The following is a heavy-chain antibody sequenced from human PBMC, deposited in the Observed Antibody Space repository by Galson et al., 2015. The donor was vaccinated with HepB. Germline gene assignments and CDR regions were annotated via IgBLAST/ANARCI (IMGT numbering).Heavy chain of an antibody. D-gene: IGHD2-21*02. J-gene: IGHJ3*02. Sequence: QSGAEVKKPGESLKISCKGSGYSFTSYWIGWVRQMPGKGLEWMGIIYPGDSDTRYSPSFQGQVTISADKSINTAYLQWSSLKASDTAMYYCARRGILAYCGGDCYSGDAFDIWGQGTMVTVSS. CDR2: IYPGDSDT. CDR3: ARRGILAYCGGDCYSGDAFDI. V-gene: IGHV5-51*03. CDR1: GYSFTSYW.